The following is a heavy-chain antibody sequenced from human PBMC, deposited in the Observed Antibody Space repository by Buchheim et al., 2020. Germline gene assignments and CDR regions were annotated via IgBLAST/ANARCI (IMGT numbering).Heavy chain of an antibody. V-gene: IGHV3-21*01. CDR1: GFTFSSYS. CDR2: ISSSSNYI. CDR3: ARDFIESYNWIQNWFDP. D-gene: IGHD1-20*01. Sequence: EVQLVESGGGLVKPGGSLRLSCAASGFTFSSYSMNWVRQAPGKGLEWVSCISSSSNYIYYADSVKGRFTISRDNAKNSLYLQMNSLRAEDTAVYYCARDFIESYNWIQNWFDPWGQGTL. J-gene: IGHJ5*02.